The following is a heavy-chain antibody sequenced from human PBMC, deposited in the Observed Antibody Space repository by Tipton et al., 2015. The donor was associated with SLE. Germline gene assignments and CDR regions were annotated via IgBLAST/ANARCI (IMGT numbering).Heavy chain of an antibody. V-gene: IGHV1-69*01. CDR3: ARADSRGLSPAYYYYGMDV. D-gene: IGHD3-16*02. CDR1: GGTFSSYA. J-gene: IGHJ6*02. CDR2: IIPIFGTA. Sequence: QLVQSGAEVKKPGASVKVSCKASGGTFSSYAISWVRQAPGQGLEWMGGIIPIFGTANYAQKFQGRVTITADESTSTAYMELSSLRSEDTAVYYCARADSRGLSPAYYYYGMDVWGQGTTVTVSS.